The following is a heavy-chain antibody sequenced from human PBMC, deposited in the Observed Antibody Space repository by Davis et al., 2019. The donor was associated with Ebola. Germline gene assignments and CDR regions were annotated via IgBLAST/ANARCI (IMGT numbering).Heavy chain of an antibody. CDR3: ATDIIAAPGTDF. J-gene: IGHJ4*02. D-gene: IGHD6-13*01. CDR1: GYSFTKHW. CDR2: IYPVDSDT. V-gene: IGHV5-51*01. Sequence: GESLKIPCKASGYSFTKHWNGWVRQMPGKGLEWMGIIYPVDSDTRYSPSFQGQVTISADKSITTAYLQWSSLKASDTAIYYCATDIIAAPGTDFWGQGTLVSVS.